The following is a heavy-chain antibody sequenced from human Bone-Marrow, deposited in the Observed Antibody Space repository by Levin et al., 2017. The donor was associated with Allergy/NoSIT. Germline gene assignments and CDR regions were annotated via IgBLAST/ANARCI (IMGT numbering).Heavy chain of an antibody. D-gene: IGHD3-3*01. V-gene: IGHV4-34*01. Sequence: PSETLSLSCAVYGESFSDYYWTWIRQSPGKGLEWIGEINHSGNTNYNPSLKSRVTISVDTSKNQYSLRLNSVTAADTAIYYCARGSTTRFTLFGAALLANRGGAKRNFHSGFDVWGQGTTVTVSS. J-gene: IGHJ6*02. CDR3: ARGSTTRFTLFGAALLANRGGAKRNFHSGFDV. CDR1: GESFSDYY. CDR2: INHSGNT.